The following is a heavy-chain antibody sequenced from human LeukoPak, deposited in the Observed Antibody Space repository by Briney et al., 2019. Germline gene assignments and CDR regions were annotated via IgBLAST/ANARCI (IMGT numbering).Heavy chain of an antibody. CDR1: GDSITRGSYF. Sequence: SETLSLTCTVSGDSITRGSYFWAWVRQPPGKRLEWIGSISYSGSTYYNPPLKSRAIMSVDTSKNQFSLRLSSVTAADTALYYCRGYGSIGNWVFDYWGQGTLVTVSS. CDR2: ISYSGST. D-gene: IGHD3-22*01. V-gene: IGHV4-39*01. J-gene: IGHJ4*02. CDR3: RGYGSIGNWVFDY.